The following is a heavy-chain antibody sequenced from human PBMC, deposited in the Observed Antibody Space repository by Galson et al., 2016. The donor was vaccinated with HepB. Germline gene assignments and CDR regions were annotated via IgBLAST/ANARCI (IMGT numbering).Heavy chain of an antibody. CDR3: ARGVGYGLYYFDY. CDR2: ISYDGSKK. CDR1: GFTFSSFG. Sequence: SLRLSCAVSGFTFSSFGMHWVRQAPGKGLEWVAVISYDGSKKYYADSLKGRCTISRDNSKRTLYLQMNSLRTEDTAVYYCARGVGYGLYYFDYWGQGTLVTVSS. J-gene: IGHJ4*02. D-gene: IGHD5-18*01. V-gene: IGHV3-30*03.